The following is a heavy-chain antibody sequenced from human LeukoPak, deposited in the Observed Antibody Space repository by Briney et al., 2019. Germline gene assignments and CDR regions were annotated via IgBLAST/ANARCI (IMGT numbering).Heavy chain of an antibody. D-gene: IGHD4-17*01. Sequence: PGGSLRLSCAASGFTVSSSYMSWVRQAPGKGLEWVSVIHSGGSTSYADSVKGRFTISRDNSKNTLFLQMTSLRAEDTALYYCARDSDNGARYFQHWGQGTLVTVSS. J-gene: IGHJ1*01. V-gene: IGHV3-53*01. CDR3: ARDSDNGARYFQH. CDR1: GFTVSSSY. CDR2: IHSGGST.